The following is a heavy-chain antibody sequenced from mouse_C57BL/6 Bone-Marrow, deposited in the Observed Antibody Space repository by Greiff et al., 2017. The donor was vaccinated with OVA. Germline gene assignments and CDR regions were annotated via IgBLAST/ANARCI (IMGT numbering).Heavy chain of an antibody. D-gene: IGHD4-1*01. CDR2: INPSSGST. V-gene: IGHV1-81*01. Sequence: QVQLQQSGAELARPGASVKLSCKASGYTFTSYGISWVKQRTGRGLEWIGGINPSSGSTNDNEKFKGKATLTADKSSSTAYMELRSLTSEDSAVYFCARTVTLTGTWFAFWGQGTLVTVSS. J-gene: IGHJ3*01. CDR1: GYTFTSYG. CDR3: ARTVTLTGTWFAF.